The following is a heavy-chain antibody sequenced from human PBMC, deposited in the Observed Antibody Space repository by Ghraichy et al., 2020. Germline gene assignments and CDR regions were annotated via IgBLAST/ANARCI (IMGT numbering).Heavy chain of an antibody. D-gene: IGHD3-22*01. Sequence: GGSLRLSCAASGFTFSGSAMHWVRQASGKGLEWVGRIRSKANSYATAYAASVKGRFTISRDDSKNTAYLQMNSLKTEDTAVYYCTRLGAGYYYDSSGYPQEYYGMDVWGQGTTVTVSS. CDR2: IRSKANSYAT. CDR3: TRLGAGYYYDSSGYPQEYYGMDV. CDR1: GFTFSGSA. V-gene: IGHV3-73*01. J-gene: IGHJ6*02.